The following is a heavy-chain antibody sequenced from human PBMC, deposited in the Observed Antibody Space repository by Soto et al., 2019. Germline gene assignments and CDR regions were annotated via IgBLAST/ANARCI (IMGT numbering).Heavy chain of an antibody. CDR3: ARRPQTSYYFDY. CDR1: GGSISSSFYY. CDR2: ISYRGNT. V-gene: IGHV4-39*01. Sequence: QLQLQESGPGSVKPSETLSLTCTVSGGSISSSFYYWGWVRQHPGKGLEWIGTISYRGNTYYNPSLKSRVTMSVNTSQNQFTLKLSSVTAADTAVYYCARRPQTSYYFDYWGQGTLVTVPS. J-gene: IGHJ4*02.